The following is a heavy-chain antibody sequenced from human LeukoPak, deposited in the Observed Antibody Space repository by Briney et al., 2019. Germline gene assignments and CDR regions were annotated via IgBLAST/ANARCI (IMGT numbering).Heavy chain of an antibody. V-gene: IGHV3-48*02. Sequence: PGGSLRLSCAASGFTFRSYAMQWVRQAPGKGLEWVSYITYNSGTIFYADSVKGRFTISRDNAKDSLYLQMSSLRDEDTAVYYCARSHNDFGDDYWGQGTLVTVSS. J-gene: IGHJ4*02. D-gene: IGHD3-3*01. CDR2: ITYNSGTI. CDR1: GFTFRSYA. CDR3: ARSHNDFGDDY.